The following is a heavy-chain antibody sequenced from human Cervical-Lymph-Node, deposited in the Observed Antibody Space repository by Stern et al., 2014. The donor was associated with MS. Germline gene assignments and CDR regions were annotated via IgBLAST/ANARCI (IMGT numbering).Heavy chain of an antibody. Sequence: VQLVESGAEVKKPGYSVKVSCKASGDTFSSYAINWVRQVPGQGLEWMGGITPVFGTTNYAQKFEVIVTITADKSTNTAYMELMTLRSEDTAVYYCARGGGLVGYFDYWGQGTLVSVSS. CDR1: GDTFSSYA. CDR3: ARGGGLVGYFDY. J-gene: IGHJ4*02. V-gene: IGHV1-69*06. D-gene: IGHD1-26*01. CDR2: ITPVFGTT.